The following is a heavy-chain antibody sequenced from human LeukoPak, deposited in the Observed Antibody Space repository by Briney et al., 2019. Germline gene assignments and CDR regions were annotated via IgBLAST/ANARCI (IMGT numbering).Heavy chain of an antibody. CDR3: ARDLSWGIAAAGSQVY. J-gene: IGHJ4*02. CDR1: GYTFTSHG. V-gene: IGHV1-18*01. D-gene: IGHD6-13*01. Sequence: ASVKVSCKASGYTFTSHGISWVRQAPGQGLEWMGWISAYNGNTNYAQKLQGRVTMTTDTSTSTAYMELRSLRSDDTAVYYCARDLSWGIAAAGSQVYWGQGTLVTVSS. CDR2: ISAYNGNT.